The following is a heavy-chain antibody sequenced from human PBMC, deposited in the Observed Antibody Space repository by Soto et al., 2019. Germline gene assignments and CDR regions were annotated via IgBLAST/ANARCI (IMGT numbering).Heavy chain of an antibody. D-gene: IGHD4-17*01. CDR1: GFSLTTTGMS. CDR3: ARIHRVTTGLYAMDV. J-gene: IGHJ6*02. CDR2: IDWDDDK. V-gene: IGHV2-70*04. Sequence: SGPTLVNPTQSLTLSCTFSGFSLTTTGMSVNWIRQPPGKALEWLARIDWDDDKLYSTSLKTRLTISKDTSKNQVVLTMTDMDPADTGTYYCARIHRVTTGLYAMDVWGPGTTVTVS.